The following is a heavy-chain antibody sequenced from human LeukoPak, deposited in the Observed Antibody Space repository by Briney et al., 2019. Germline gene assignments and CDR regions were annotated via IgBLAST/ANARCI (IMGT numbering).Heavy chain of an antibody. J-gene: IGHJ6*03. CDR1: GGSFSGYY. CDR2: INHGGST. Sequence: SETLSLTCAVYGGSFSGYYWSWIRQPPGKGLEWIGEINHGGSTNYNPSLKSRVTMSVDTSKNQFSLKLSSVTAADTAVYYCAREERLYSSSWYPRPYYYYMDVWGKGTTVTISS. CDR3: AREERLYSSSWYPRPYYYYMDV. D-gene: IGHD6-13*01. V-gene: IGHV4-34*01.